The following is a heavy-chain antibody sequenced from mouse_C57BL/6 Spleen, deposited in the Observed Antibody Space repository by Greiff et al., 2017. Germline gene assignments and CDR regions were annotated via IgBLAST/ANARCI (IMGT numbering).Heavy chain of an antibody. Sequence: VQVVESGPELVKPGASVKISCKASGYAFSSSWMNWVKQRPGKGLEWIGRIYPGDGDTNYNGKFKGKATLTADKSSSTAYMQLSSLTSEDSAVYFCARSRDYHYAMDYWGQGTSVTVSS. J-gene: IGHJ4*01. D-gene: IGHD2-4*01. CDR1: GYAFSSSW. V-gene: IGHV1-82*01. CDR3: ARSRDYHYAMDY. CDR2: IYPGDGDT.